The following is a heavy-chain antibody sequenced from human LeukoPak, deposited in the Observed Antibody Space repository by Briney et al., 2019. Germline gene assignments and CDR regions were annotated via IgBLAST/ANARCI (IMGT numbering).Heavy chain of an antibody. CDR3: ARAEYCGGDCYSGLDY. CDR2: IIPIFGTA. Sequence: GVSVKVSCKASGGTFSSYAISWVRQAPGQGLEWMGRIIPIFGTANYAQKFQGRVTITTDESTSTAYMELSSLRSEDTAVYYCARAEYCGGDCYSGLDYWGQGTLVTVSS. CDR1: GGTFSSYA. V-gene: IGHV1-69*05. D-gene: IGHD2-21*02. J-gene: IGHJ4*02.